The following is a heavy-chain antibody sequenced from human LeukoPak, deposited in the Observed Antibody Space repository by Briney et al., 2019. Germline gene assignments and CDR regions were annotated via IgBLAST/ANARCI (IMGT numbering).Heavy chain of an antibody. J-gene: IGHJ5*02. V-gene: IGHV4-4*07. CDR1: GGSISSYY. CDR3: ARDEWISSSWVNWFDP. CDR2: IYTSGST. Sequence: KSSETLSLTCTVSGGSISSYYWSWIRQPAGKGLEWIGRIYTSGSTDYNPSLKSRVTMSVDTSKKQFSLKLRSVTAADTAVYHCARDEWISSSWVNWFDPWGQGTLVTVSS. D-gene: IGHD6-13*01.